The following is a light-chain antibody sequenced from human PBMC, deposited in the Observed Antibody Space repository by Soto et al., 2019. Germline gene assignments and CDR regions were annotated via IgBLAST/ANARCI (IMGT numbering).Light chain of an antibody. CDR3: QQYYRWPPWT. J-gene: IGKJ1*01. Sequence: VMTQSPATLSVSPVERVTLSCRASESVRNYLAWYQQKPGQSPRLLIYDASTRATGIPARFSGTGSGTEFSLTISSLQSEDFAVYYCQQYYRWPPWTFGQGTKVEIK. CDR2: DAS. CDR1: ESVRNY. V-gene: IGKV3-15*01.